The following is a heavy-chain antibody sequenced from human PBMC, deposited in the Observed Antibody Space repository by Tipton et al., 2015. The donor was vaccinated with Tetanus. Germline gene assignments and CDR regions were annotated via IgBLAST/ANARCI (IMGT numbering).Heavy chain of an antibody. J-gene: IGHJ4*02. D-gene: IGHD3-3*01. CDR2: IYYTGNT. Sequence: LVQPSQTLSVTCTVSGGSINSGGYYWSWLRQHPGKGLEWIGYIYYTGNTYYNPSLKSRVTISVDTSNNQFTLRLISVTAADTAVYYCARGNYDNFKKGPFDSWGQGTLVIVSS. V-gene: IGHV4-31*03. CDR3: ARGNYDNFKKGPFDS. CDR1: GGSINSGGYY.